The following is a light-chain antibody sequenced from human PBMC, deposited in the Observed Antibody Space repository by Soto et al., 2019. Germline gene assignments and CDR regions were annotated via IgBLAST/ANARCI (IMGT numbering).Light chain of an antibody. V-gene: IGKV1-5*03. CDR2: EAS. CDR1: QTISRW. J-gene: IGKJ2*01. Sequence: DIQMTQSPSTLSASVGDRVTITCRASQTISRWLAWYQQKPGKAPKLLIYEASSLQSGVPSRFSGSGSGTEFTLSISSLQPDDFATYYCQHYNDSFPYTFGQGTKLEIK. CDR3: QHYNDSFPYT.